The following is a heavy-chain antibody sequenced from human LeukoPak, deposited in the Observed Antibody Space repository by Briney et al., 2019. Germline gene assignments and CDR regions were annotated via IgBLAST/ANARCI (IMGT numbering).Heavy chain of an antibody. CDR3: ATVYYYGSGSLIDY. Sequence: PSETLSLTCAVYGGPFSGYYWSWIRQPPGKGLEWIGEINHSGSTNYNPSLKSRVTVSVDTSKNQFSLKLSSVTAADTAVYYCATVYYYGSGSLIDYWGQGTLVTVSS. V-gene: IGHV4-34*01. CDR2: INHSGST. D-gene: IGHD3-10*01. J-gene: IGHJ4*02. CDR1: GGPFSGYY.